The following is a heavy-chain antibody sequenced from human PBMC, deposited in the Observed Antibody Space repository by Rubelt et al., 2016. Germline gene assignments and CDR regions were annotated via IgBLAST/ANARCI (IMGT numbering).Heavy chain of an antibody. CDR3: AKISIANTAMVTPVADAFDI. CDR2: ISFSSSNK. D-gene: IGHD5-18*01. V-gene: IGHV3-48*04. Sequence: VSYISFSSSNKYYADSVKGRFSISRDNAKNSLYLQMNSLRAEDTAVYYCAKISIANTAMVTPVADAFDIWGQGTMVTVSS. J-gene: IGHJ3*02.